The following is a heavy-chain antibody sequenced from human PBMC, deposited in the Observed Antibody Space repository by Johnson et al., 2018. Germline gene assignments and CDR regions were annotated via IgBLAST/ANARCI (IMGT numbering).Heavy chain of an antibody. CDR2: INFSNYYI. D-gene: IGHD1-14*01. J-gene: IGHJ3*02. CDR3: ARTGTTVVYAFDI. V-gene: IGHV3-21*01. Sequence: EVQLLESGGGLVKPGGSLRLSCAASGFTFSSYTMSWVRQAPGKGLEWVSSINFSNYYIYYADSVKGRFTISRDNAKDSLYLQMNSLRAEDPAVYYCARTGTTVVYAFDIGGQGTMVTVSS. CDR1: GFTFSSYT.